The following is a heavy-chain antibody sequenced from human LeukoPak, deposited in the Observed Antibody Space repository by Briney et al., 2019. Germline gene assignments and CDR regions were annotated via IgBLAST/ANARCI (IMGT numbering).Heavy chain of an antibody. D-gene: IGHD3-22*01. CDR3: AKVPHYYDSSGYYYFQH. CDR1: GFTFRNYW. Sequence: GGSLRLSCAASGFTFRNYWMGWVRQAPGKGLEWVANTKPDGSAEYYADSVRGRFTTSRDNANNFLYLQMNRLRAEDTAVYYCAKVPHYYDSSGYYYFQHWGQGTLVTVSS. J-gene: IGHJ1*01. V-gene: IGHV3-7*01. CDR2: TKPDGSAE.